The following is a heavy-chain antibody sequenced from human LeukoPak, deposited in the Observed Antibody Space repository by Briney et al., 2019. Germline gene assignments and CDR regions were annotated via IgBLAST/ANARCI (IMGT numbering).Heavy chain of an antibody. CDR3: ARSYYCGMDV. Sequence: SETLSLTCAVYGGSFSGYYWSWIRQPPGKGLEWIGEINHSGSTNYNPSLKSRVTISVDTSKNQFSLKLSSVTAADTAVYYCARSYYCGMDVWGQGTTVTVSS. J-gene: IGHJ6*02. CDR1: GGSFSGYY. V-gene: IGHV4-34*01. CDR2: INHSGST.